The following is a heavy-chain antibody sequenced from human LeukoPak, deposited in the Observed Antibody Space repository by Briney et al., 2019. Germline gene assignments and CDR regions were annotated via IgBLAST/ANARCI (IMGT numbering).Heavy chain of an antibody. Sequence: GGSLRLSCAASGFTFYDYGMSWVRQGPGKGLEWVSGINWNGGRTGYADSVKGRFTISRDNAKNSLYLQMNSLRAEDTAVYYCARSDCSGGSCYDSYYFDYWGQGTLVTVSS. CDR1: GFTFYDYG. V-gene: IGHV3-20*04. CDR3: ARSDCSGGSCYDSYYFDY. J-gene: IGHJ4*02. D-gene: IGHD2-15*01. CDR2: INWNGGRT.